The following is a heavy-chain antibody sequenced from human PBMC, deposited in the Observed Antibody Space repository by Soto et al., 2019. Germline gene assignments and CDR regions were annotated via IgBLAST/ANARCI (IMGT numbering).Heavy chain of an antibody. V-gene: IGHV2-5*02. J-gene: IGHJ6*02. Sequence: QITLKESGPTLVKPTQTLTLTCTFSGFSLSTSGVGVGWIRQPPGKALEWLALIYWDDDKRYSPSLKSRLTITTDTSKHQVGLTMTNMDPVDTATYYCAHSTYSSSWYAFGMDVWGQGTTVTVSS. CDR2: IYWDDDK. CDR3: AHSTYSSSWYAFGMDV. D-gene: IGHD6-13*01. CDR1: GFSLSTSGVG.